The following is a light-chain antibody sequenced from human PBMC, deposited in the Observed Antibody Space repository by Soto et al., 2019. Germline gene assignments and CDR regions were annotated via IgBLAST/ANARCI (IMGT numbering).Light chain of an antibody. Sequence: VRMQTTRSVDGSPGKEASTRWRSSQNLLHSNGYNYLDWYLQKPGQSPQLLIYLGSNRASEVPDRFSDSGSGRDFRLEFSLVEAEDARVHYCMLAAQPPSNFGEGTRLEIK. J-gene: IGKJ5*01. V-gene: IGKV2-28*01. CDR2: LGS. CDR3: MLAAQPPSN. CDR1: QNLLHSNGYNY.